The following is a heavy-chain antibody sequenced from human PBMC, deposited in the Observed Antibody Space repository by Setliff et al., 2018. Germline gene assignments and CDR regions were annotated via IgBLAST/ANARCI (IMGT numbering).Heavy chain of an antibody. Sequence: PGGSLRLSCAASGFTFSSYAMSWVRQAPGKGLEWVSVMYSGGYTAYADSVKGRFSVSRDESINTLYLQMNSLRLEDTAVYYCARDLPDYYDSSGPRLDYWGQGTLVTVSS. CDR1: GFTFSSYA. V-gene: IGHV3-66*02. CDR3: ARDLPDYYDSSGPRLDY. J-gene: IGHJ4*02. CDR2: MYSGGYT. D-gene: IGHD3-22*01.